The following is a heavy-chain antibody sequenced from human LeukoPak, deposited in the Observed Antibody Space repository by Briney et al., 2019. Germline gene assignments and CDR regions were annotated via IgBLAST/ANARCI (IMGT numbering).Heavy chain of an antibody. D-gene: IGHD1-26*01. Sequence: SETLSLTCAVYGGSFSGYYWSWIRQPPGKGLEWIGEINHSGSTNYNPSLKSRVTISVDTSKNQFSLKLSSVTAEDTAVYYCARDPSGSYPFDYWGQGTLVTVSS. CDR1: GGSFSGYY. V-gene: IGHV4-34*01. J-gene: IGHJ4*02. CDR3: ARDPSGSYPFDY. CDR2: INHSGST.